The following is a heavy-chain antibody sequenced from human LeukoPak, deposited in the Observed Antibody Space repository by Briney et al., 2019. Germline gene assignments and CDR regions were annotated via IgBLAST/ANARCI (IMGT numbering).Heavy chain of an antibody. Sequence: GASVKVSCKASGYTFRSYEINWVRQAPGQGLEWVGWIHPNSGKTGYAQKFQGRVTMTRDSSTETAFMELSSLKFDDTAIFYCARGHYGGNRYFDIRGQGTLVSVSS. CDR3: ARGHYGGNRYFDI. J-gene: IGHJ4*02. V-gene: IGHV1-8*01. D-gene: IGHD4-23*01. CDR1: GYTFRSYE. CDR2: IHPNSGKT.